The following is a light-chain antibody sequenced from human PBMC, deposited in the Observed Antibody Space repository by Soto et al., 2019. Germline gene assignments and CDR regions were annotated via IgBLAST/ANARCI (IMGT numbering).Light chain of an antibody. CDR2: AAS. J-gene: IGKJ2*01. CDR3: QQSNSIPHT. CDR1: QSIYTY. V-gene: IGKV1-39*01. Sequence: DVQMTQSPSSLSASVGDRVTITCRASQSIYTYLHWYRQRPGSAPNLLVFAASALHSGVPSRFSGSGSGTNFTLTISNLQPEDFATYYCQQSNSIPHTFGQGTKLEIK.